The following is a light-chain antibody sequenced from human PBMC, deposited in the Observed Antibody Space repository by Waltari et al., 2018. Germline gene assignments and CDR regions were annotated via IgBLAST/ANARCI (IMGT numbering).Light chain of an antibody. V-gene: IGKV3-20*01. Sequence: IVLPQSPGTLSLPPGESATLSCRASQSVSSALAWYQQKPGQAPRLRIYAASTRATGVPDRFSGSGSGTDFSLTISRLDPEDFAVYYCQHYVNLPATFGQGTKVEI. J-gene: IGKJ1*01. CDR1: QSVSSA. CDR3: QHYVNLPAT. CDR2: AAS.